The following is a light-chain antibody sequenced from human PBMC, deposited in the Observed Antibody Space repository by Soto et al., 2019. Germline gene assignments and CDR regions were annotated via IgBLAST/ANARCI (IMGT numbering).Light chain of an antibody. CDR3: VLYMGSGISV. CDR1: SGSVSTSYY. CDR2: NTN. J-gene: IGLJ3*02. Sequence: QTVVIQEPSFSVSPGRTVTLTCGLSSGSVSTSYYPSWYQQTPGQAPRTLIYNTNTRSSGVPDRFSGSILGNKAALTITGAQADDESDYYCVLYMGSGISVFGGGTKLTVL. V-gene: IGLV8-61*01.